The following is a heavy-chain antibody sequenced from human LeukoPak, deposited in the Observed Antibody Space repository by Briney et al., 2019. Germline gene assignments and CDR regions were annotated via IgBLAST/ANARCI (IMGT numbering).Heavy chain of an antibody. V-gene: IGHV3-9*01. D-gene: IGHD5-18*01. CDR2: ISWNSGSI. Sequence: GGSLRLSCAASGFTFDDYAMHWVRQAPGKGLEWVSGISWNSGSIGYADSVKGRFTISRDNAKNSLYLQMNSLRAEDTAVYYCARVEQGYSYGYGAFDIWGQGTMVTVSS. CDR3: ARVEQGYSYGYGAFDI. CDR1: GFTFDDYA. J-gene: IGHJ3*02.